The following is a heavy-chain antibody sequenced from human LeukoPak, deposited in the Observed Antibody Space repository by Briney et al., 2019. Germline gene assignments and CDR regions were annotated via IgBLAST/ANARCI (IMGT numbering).Heavy chain of an antibody. CDR3: ARVRATHYFDY. J-gene: IGHJ4*02. CDR1: GFTVSSNY. D-gene: IGHD1-26*01. V-gene: IGHV3-66*01. Sequence: GGSLRLSCAASGFTVSSNYMSWVRQAPGKGLEWVSVIYSGGSTYYADSVKGRFTISRDNAQNSLYLQMNSLRDEDTAVYYCARVRATHYFDYWGQGALVTVSS. CDR2: IYSGGST.